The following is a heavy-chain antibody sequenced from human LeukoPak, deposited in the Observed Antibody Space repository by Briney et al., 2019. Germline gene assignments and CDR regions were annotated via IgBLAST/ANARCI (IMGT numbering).Heavy chain of an antibody. J-gene: IGHJ1*01. D-gene: IGHD4-23*01. CDR3: GRSPTYGGAVDK. Sequence: SETLSLTCTVSGGSISSSSYYWGWIRQPPGKGLEWIGSIYYSGSTYYNPSLKSRVTISVDTSKNQFSLKLSSVTAADTAVYYCGRSPTYGGAVDKWGQGILVTVSS. CDR1: GGSISSSSYY. V-gene: IGHV4-39*01. CDR2: IYYSGST.